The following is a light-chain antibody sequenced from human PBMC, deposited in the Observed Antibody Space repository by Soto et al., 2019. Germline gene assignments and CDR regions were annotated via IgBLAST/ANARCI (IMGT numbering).Light chain of an antibody. CDR2: DAS. Sequence: EIMMTQSPATVSVSPGERATLSCRASQSIRTNVAWYQQKPGQALRLLIYDASTRATVLSSRFSGSGSGTEFTLTISSLQSEDVAIYYGQQYNDWPPLTCGGGPRLEI. V-gene: IGKV3-15*01. J-gene: IGKJ4*01. CDR3: QQYNDWPPLT. CDR1: QSIRTN.